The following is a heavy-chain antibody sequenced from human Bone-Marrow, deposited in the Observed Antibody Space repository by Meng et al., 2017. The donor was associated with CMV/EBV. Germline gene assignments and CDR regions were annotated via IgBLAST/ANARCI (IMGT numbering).Heavy chain of an antibody. CDR2: ISSSGSTI. CDR1: GFTFSDYY. J-gene: IGHJ6*02. Sequence: GESLKISCAASGFTFSDYYMSWIRQAPGKGLEWVSYISSSGSTIYYADSVKGRFTISRDNAKNSLYLQMNSLRAEDTAVYYCARGLGDYYYYYGMDVWGQGNTVTVSS. V-gene: IGHV3-11*01. D-gene: IGHD3-16*01. CDR3: ARGLGDYYYYYGMDV.